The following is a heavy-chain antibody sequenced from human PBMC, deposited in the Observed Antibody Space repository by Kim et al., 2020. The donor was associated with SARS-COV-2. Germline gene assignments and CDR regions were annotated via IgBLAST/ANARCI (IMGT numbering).Heavy chain of an antibody. V-gene: IGHV3-33*06. J-gene: IGHJ4*02. D-gene: IGHD1-1*01. CDR3: AKAPGGDPPDYFDY. CDR2: IWYDGSNK. CDR1: GFTFSSYG. Sequence: GGSLRLSCAASGFTFSSYGMHWVRQAPGKGLEWVAVIWYDGSNKYYADSVKGRFTISRDNSKNTLYLQMNSLRAEDTAVYYCAKAPGGDPPDYFDYWGQG.